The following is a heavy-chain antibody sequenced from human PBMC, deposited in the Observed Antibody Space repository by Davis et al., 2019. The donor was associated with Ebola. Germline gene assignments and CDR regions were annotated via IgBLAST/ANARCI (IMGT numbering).Heavy chain of an antibody. D-gene: IGHD3-10*01. CDR3: ASSSYGSGSYYTAY. CDR1: GYTFTYRY. Sequence: ASSVTVSCKASGYTFTYRYLHWVRQAPGQALEWMGWITPFNGNTNYAQKFQDRVTITRDRSMSTAYMELSSLRSEDTAMYYCASSSYGSGSYYTAYWGQGTLVTVSS. CDR2: ITPFNGNT. J-gene: IGHJ4*02. V-gene: IGHV1-45*02.